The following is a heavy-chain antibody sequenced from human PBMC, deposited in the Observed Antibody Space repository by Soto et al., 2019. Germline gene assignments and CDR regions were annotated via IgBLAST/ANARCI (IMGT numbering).Heavy chain of an antibody. CDR3: TTVTKSYYYYYMDV. CDR2: IKSKTDGGTT. J-gene: IGHJ6*03. CDR1: GFTFSNAW. Sequence: GGSLRLSCAASGFTFSNAWMSWVRQAPGKGLEWVGRIKSKTDGGTTDYAAPVKGRFTISRDDSKNTLYLQMNSLKTEDTAVYYCTTVTKSYYYYYMDVWGKGTTVTVSS. V-gene: IGHV3-15*01.